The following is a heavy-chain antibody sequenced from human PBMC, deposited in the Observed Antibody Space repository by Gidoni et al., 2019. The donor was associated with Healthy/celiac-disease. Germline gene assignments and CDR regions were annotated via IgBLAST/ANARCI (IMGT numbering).Heavy chain of an antibody. Sequence: QVQLVESGGGVVQPGRSLRLSCEASGFTFRSYGMHWVRQAPGKGLEWVAVISYDGSNKYYADSVKGRFTISRDNSKNTLYLQMNSLRAEDTAVYYCAKCYSNYDVCNFDYWGQGTLVTVSS. CDR2: ISYDGSNK. J-gene: IGHJ4*02. V-gene: IGHV3-30*18. CDR1: GFTFRSYG. D-gene: IGHD4-4*01. CDR3: AKCYSNYDVCNFDY.